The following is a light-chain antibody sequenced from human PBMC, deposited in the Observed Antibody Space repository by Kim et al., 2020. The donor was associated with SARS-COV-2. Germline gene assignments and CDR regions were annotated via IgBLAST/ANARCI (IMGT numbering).Light chain of an antibody. CDR3: SSQDISSVQGV. CDR2: GGS. CDR1: TSATNF. V-gene: IGLV3-19*01. Sequence: ALGKPAAIKSQGDTSATNFATWFQQKTGQAPVVVNYGGSNRPSGVPGRFSASLSGDTSSLTISGVRAEDEADYYCSSQDISSVQGVFGGGTQLTVL. J-gene: IGLJ3*02.